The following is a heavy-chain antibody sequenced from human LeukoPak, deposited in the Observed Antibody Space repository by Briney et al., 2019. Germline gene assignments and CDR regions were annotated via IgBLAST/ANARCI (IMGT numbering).Heavy chain of an antibody. J-gene: IGHJ3*02. CDR1: GGSISSYY. Sequence: PSETLSLTCTVSGGSISSYYWSWIRQPPGKGLEWIGYIYSSGITNYNPSLKSRVTISVDTSQNQFSLKLTSVTAAETAVYYCARRGPYDTSGYAFDIWGPGTVVTVSS. V-gene: IGHV4-59*01. CDR2: IYSSGIT. CDR3: ARRGPYDTSGYAFDI. D-gene: IGHD3-22*01.